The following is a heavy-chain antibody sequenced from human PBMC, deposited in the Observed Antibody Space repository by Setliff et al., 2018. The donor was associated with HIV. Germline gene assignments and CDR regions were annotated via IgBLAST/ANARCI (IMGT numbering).Heavy chain of an antibody. Sequence: GSVQVSCKAFGYTFTSYFLHWVRQAPGQGLEWLGIIDPNGGATNNAQKLQGRLTVTTDTSTGTLYMELSNLRSDDSAVYYCARAGGGATDQAFDIWGQGTMVTVSS. CDR2: IDPNGGAT. CDR1: GYTFTSYF. CDR3: ARAGGGATDQAFDI. V-gene: IGHV1-46*01. D-gene: IGHD2-2*01. J-gene: IGHJ3*02.